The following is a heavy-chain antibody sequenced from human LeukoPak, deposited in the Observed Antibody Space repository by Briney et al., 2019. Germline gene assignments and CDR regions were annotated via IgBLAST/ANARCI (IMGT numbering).Heavy chain of an antibody. CDR1: GGAFSSYA. CDR2: IIPIFGTA. Sequence: VKVSCKASGGAFSSYAISWVRQAPGQGLEWMGRIIPIFGTANYAQKFQGRVTITTDESTSTAYMELSSLRSEDTAVYYCARDRGELRFLGGFDYWGQGTLVTVSS. V-gene: IGHV1-69*05. J-gene: IGHJ4*02. D-gene: IGHD3-3*01. CDR3: ARDRGELRFLGGFDY.